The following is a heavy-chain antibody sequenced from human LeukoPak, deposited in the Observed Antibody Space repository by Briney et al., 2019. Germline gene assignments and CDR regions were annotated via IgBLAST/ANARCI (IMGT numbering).Heavy chain of an antibody. Sequence: GASVKVSCKASGYTFPSYGISWVRQAAGQGLEWMGWISAYNGNTNYAQKLQGRVTMTTDTSTSTAYMELRSLRSDDTAVYYCARVRYSGYDNAFDYWGQGTLVTVSS. V-gene: IGHV1-18*04. CDR1: GYTFPSYG. D-gene: IGHD5-12*01. J-gene: IGHJ4*02. CDR2: ISAYNGNT. CDR3: ARVRYSGYDNAFDY.